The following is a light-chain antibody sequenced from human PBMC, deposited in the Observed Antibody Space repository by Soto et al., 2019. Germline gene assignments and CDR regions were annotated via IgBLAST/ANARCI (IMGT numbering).Light chain of an antibody. CDR3: QTWGTGIHRV. CDR2: LNSDGSH. J-gene: IGLJ2*01. Sequence: QLVLTQSPSASASLGASVKLTCTLSSGHSSYAIAWHQQQPEKGPRYLMNLNSDGSHSKGDGLPDRFSGSSSGAERYLTISSLRSEDEADYYCQTWGTGIHRVFGGGTKLTVL. V-gene: IGLV4-69*01. CDR1: SGHSSYA.